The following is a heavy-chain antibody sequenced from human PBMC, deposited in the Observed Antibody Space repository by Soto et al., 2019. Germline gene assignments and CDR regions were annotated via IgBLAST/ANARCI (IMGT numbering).Heavy chain of an antibody. CDR1: GLTFSCHW. CDR2: IKPDGSET. V-gene: IGHV3-7*03. CDR3: AKDSXYDFWSGPSYYYYGMDV. J-gene: IGHJ6*02. Sequence: GGSLRLSCAASGLTFSCHWMTWVRQTPGEGLQGVAAIKPDGSETFYVDSVKGRFTISRDNSKNTLYLQMNSLRAEDTAVYYCAKDSXYDFWSGPSYYYYGMDVWGQGTTVTVSS. D-gene: IGHD3-3*01.